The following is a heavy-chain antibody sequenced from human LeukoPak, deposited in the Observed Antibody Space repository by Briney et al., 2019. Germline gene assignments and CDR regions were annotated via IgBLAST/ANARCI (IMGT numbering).Heavy chain of an antibody. J-gene: IGHJ4*02. D-gene: IGHD5-12*01. Sequence: GGSLRLSCAASGFTFSSYSMNWVRQAPGKGLEWVSYISSSGTTIYYADSVKGRFTISRDNAKNSLYLQMSSLRDGDTAVYYCARENVDSIDYWGQGTLVTVSS. CDR1: GFTFSSYS. V-gene: IGHV3-48*02. CDR3: ARENVDSIDY. CDR2: ISSSGTTI.